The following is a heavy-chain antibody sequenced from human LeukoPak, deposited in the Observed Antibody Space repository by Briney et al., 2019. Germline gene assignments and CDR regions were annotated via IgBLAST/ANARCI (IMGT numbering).Heavy chain of an antibody. CDR2: IYHSGST. CDR1: GYSISSGYY. CDR3: ARIIAVARNFDY. Sequence: SETLSLTCAGSGYSISSGYYWGWIRQPPGKGLEWIGSIYHSGSTYYNPSLKSRVTISVDTSKNQFSLKLSSVTAADTAVYYCARIIAVARNFDYWGQGTLVTVSS. D-gene: IGHD6-19*01. J-gene: IGHJ4*02. V-gene: IGHV4-38-2*01.